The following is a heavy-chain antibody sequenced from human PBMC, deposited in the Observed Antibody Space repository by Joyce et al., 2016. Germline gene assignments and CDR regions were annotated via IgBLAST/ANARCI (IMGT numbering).Heavy chain of an antibody. CDR1: GFTFSAYW. Sequence: EVHLVESGGGLVQPGGSLRRSCAAYGFTFSAYWRTWVRQAPGKGLEWVATIKEGGTEKFYVDSGKGRFTISRDNAENSVYLQMNSLSAEDTAVYYCVRDPFDYWGQGAVVTVSS. CDR2: IKEGGTEK. V-gene: IGHV3-7*04. J-gene: IGHJ4*02. CDR3: VRDPFDY.